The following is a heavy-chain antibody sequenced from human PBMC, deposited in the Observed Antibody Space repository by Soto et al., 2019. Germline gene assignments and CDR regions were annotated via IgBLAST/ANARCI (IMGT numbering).Heavy chain of an antibody. CDR2: ISGSGGST. Sequence: GGSLRLSCAASGFTFSSCAMSWVRQAPGKGLEWVSAISGSGGSTYYADSVKGRFTISRDNSKNTLYLQMNSLRAEDTAVYYCASPLAGSHLGYFQHWGQGTLVTVSS. D-gene: IGHD3-10*01. V-gene: IGHV3-23*01. CDR3: ASPLAGSHLGYFQH. CDR1: GFTFSSCA. J-gene: IGHJ1*01.